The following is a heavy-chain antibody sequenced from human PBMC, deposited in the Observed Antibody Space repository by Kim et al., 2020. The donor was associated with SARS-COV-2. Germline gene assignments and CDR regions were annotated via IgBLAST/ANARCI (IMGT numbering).Heavy chain of an antibody. D-gene: IGHD3-10*01. J-gene: IGHJ5*02. CDR1: GGSISSSSYY. Sequence: SETLSLTCTVSGGSISSSSYYWGWIRQPPGKGLEWIGSIYYSVSTYYNPSLKSRVTISVDTSKNQFSLKLSSVTAADTAVYYRARERITRPRGWFDPWG. CDR2: IYYSVST. CDR3: ARERITRPRGWFDP. V-gene: IGHV4-39*07.